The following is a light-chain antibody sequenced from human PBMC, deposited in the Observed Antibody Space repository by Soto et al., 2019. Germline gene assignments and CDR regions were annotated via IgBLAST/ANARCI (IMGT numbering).Light chain of an antibody. Sequence: DIEMTQSPDSLAVSLGERATINCKSSQSVLYSSNNKNYLAWYQQKPRQPPKLLIYWASTRESGVPDRFSGSGSGTGFTLTISSLQAEDVAVYYCQQYYSTPLTFGGGTKVEIK. CDR1: QSVLYSSNNKNY. V-gene: IGKV4-1*01. J-gene: IGKJ4*01. CDR2: WAS. CDR3: QQYYSTPLT.